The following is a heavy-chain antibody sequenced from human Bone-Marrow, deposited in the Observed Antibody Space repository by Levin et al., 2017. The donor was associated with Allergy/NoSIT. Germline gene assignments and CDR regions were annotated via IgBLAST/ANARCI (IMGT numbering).Heavy chain of an antibody. Sequence: GESLKISCAASGFTFSNYNMNWVRQAPGKGLEWVSSISSSSHSIYYADSMKGRFTFSRDNAKNSLYLQMSSLRAEDTAVYYCARVSFSGYCSGGSCPDDAFDIWGQGTMVTVSS. J-gene: IGHJ3*02. CDR2: ISSSSHSI. CDR1: GFTFSNYN. V-gene: IGHV3-21*01. D-gene: IGHD2-15*01. CDR3: ARVSFSGYCSGGSCPDDAFDI.